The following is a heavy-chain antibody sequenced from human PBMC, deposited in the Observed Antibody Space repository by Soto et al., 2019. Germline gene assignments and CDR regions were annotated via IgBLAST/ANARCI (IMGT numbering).Heavy chain of an antibody. CDR1: GFSFSNAW. Sequence: LRLSCAASGFSFSNAWMSWLRQAPGKGLEWVGRIKSKTDGETTDYAAPVKGRFTISRDDSKNTLSLQMKSLRTEDTAMYYCTTEIEYYDILTGYYNSYGMDVWGQGTTVTVSS. J-gene: IGHJ6*02. V-gene: IGHV3-15*01. D-gene: IGHD3-9*01. CDR2: IKSKTDGETT. CDR3: TTEIEYYDILTGYYNSYGMDV.